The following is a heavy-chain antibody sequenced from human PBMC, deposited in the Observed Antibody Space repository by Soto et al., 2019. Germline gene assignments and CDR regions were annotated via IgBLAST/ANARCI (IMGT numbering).Heavy chain of an antibody. Sequence: SGGSLRLSCAASGFTFDDNAMHWVRQVPGRGLEWVSGVSWNSGTVAYADSVKGRFTISRDNAKNSLYLQMNSLRAEDTAFYYCAKEKSPAVAASYFDSWGQGTLVTVSS. V-gene: IGHV3-9*01. CDR3: AKEKSPAVAASYFDS. CDR2: VSWNSGTV. D-gene: IGHD6-19*01. CDR1: GFTFDDNA. J-gene: IGHJ4*02.